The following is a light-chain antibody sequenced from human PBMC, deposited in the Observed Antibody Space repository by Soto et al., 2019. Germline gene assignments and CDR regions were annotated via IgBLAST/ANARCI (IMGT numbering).Light chain of an antibody. CDR3: QQSYSTPWT. CDR1: QSISSY. V-gene: IGKV1-39*01. CDR2: AAS. J-gene: IGKJ1*01. Sequence: DIQMTQSPSSLSASVGDRVTITCRASQSISSYLNWYQQKPGKAPKLLINAASSLQSGVPSRFSGSGSGTDFTLTISSLQPEDFATYYWQQSYSTPWTFGQGTKVEIK.